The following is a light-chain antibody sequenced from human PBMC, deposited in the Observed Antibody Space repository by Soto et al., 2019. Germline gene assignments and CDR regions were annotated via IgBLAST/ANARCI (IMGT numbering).Light chain of an antibody. Sequence: QSALTQPASVSGSPGQSITITCTGTSSDVGADKYVSWYQQHPGKAPQLMIYEVTNRPSGVSNRFSGSKSGNTASLTISGLQAEYEGDYYCSSYASNTYVFGTGTKLTVL. CDR2: EVT. CDR1: SSDVGADKY. V-gene: IGLV2-14*01. J-gene: IGLJ1*01. CDR3: SSYASNTYV.